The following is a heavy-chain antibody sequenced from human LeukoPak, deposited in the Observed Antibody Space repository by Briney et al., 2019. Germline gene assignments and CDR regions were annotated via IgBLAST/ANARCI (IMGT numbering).Heavy chain of an antibody. J-gene: IGHJ4*02. CDR1: GGSISSSSYY. D-gene: IGHD1-26*01. Sequence: TPSETLSLTCTVSGGSISSSSYYWGWIRQPPGKGLEWIGSIYYSGSTYYNPSLKSRVTISVDTSKNQFSLKLSSVTAADTAVYYCASPRQYSGSYSSSYYFDYWGQGTLVTVSS. CDR2: IYYSGST. V-gene: IGHV4-39*01. CDR3: ASPRQYSGSYSSSYYFDY.